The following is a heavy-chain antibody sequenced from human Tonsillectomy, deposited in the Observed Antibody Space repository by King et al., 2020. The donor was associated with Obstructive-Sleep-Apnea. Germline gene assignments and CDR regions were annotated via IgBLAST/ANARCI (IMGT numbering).Heavy chain of an antibody. J-gene: IGHJ6*02. CDR1: GFSLSTSGMS. V-gene: IGHV2-70*04. D-gene: IGHD3-22*01. Sequence: QVTLKESGPALVKPTQTLRLTCTFSGFSLSTSGMSVSWIRQPPGKALEWLARIDWDDDKYYSTSLKTRLTISKDTSKNQVVLTMTNMDPVDIATYYCARQLDYYDSSGFFFGMDVWGQGTTVTVSS. CDR3: ARQLDYYDSSGFFFGMDV. CDR2: IDWDDDK.